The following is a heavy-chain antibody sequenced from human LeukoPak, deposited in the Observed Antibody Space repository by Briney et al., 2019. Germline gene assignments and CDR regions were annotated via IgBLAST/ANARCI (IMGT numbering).Heavy chain of an antibody. CDR1: GGTFSSYA. J-gene: IGHJ6*04. D-gene: IGHD3-10*01. V-gene: IGHV1-69*13. CDR2: IIPIFGTA. Sequence: GASVKVSCKASGGTFSSYAISWVRQAPGQGLEWMGGIIPIFGTANYAQKFQGRVTITADESTSTAYMELSSLRSEDTAVYYCAREYFTMVRGVNAYYYGMDVWGKGTTVTVSS. CDR3: AREYFTMVRGVNAYYYGMDV.